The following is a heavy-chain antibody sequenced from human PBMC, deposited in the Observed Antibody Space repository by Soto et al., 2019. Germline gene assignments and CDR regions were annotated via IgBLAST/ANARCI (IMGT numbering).Heavy chain of an antibody. D-gene: IGHD3-10*01. CDR1: GGSISSSSYY. CDR2: IYYSGST. Sequence: SETLSLTCTVSGGSISSSSYYWGWIRQPPGKGLEWMGSIYYSGSTYYNPSLKSRVTVSVDTSKNQFSLKLSSVTAADTAVYYCARHMGSYYHYWGQGTLVTVSS. CDR3: ARHMGSYYHY. J-gene: IGHJ4*02. V-gene: IGHV4-39*01.